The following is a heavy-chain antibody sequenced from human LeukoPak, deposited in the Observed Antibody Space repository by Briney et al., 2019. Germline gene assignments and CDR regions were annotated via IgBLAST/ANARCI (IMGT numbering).Heavy chain of an antibody. CDR1: GFTFSSYA. D-gene: IGHD5-18*01. J-gene: IGHJ4*02. CDR3: AKEALYSYGGRFDY. Sequence: GGSLRLSCAASGFTFSSYAMSWVGQAPGKGREWVSAISGSGGSTYYADSVKGRFTISRDNSKNTLYLKMNSLRAEDTAVYYCAKEALYSYGGRFDYWGQGTLVTVSS. CDR2: ISGSGGST. V-gene: IGHV3-23*01.